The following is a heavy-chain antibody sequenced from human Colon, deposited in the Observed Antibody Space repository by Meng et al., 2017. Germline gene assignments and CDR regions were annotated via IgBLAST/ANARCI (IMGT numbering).Heavy chain of an antibody. CDR3: AKSDWLDP. J-gene: IGHJ5*02. CDR1: GFAISGYW. V-gene: IGHV3-74*01. Sequence: EVELVESGGGSVQPGGSLRLSCAASGFAISGYWMHWVRQAPGKGLEWVSRIKYDGSTTAYADSVKGRFTISRDIAKNTLYLQMNSPRVEDTAAYHCAKSDWLDPWGQGTLVTVSS. CDR2: IKYDGSTT.